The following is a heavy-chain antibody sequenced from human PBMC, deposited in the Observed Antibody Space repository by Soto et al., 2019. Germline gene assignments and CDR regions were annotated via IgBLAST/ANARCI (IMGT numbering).Heavy chain of an antibody. D-gene: IGHD2-15*01. Sequence: SETLSLTCAVYGGSFSGYYWSWIRQPPGKGLEWIGEINHSGSTNYNPSLKSRVTISVDTSKNQFSLKLSSVTAADTAVYYCASPGYCSGGSCYTKKYFQHWGQGTLVTVSS. V-gene: IGHV4-34*01. CDR3: ASPGYCSGGSCYTKKYFQH. J-gene: IGHJ1*01. CDR1: GGSFSGYY. CDR2: INHSGST.